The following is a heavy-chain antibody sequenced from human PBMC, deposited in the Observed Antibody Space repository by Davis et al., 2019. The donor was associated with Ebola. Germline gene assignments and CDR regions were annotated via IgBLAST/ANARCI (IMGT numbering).Heavy chain of an antibody. J-gene: IGHJ4*02. CDR3: ARYTVSEPDY. Sequence: AASVKVSCKASGYTFTSYYMHWVRQAPGQGLEWMGIINPSGGSTSYAQKFQGRVTVTGDTSTSTVYMELSSLRSEDTAEYYCARYTVSEPDYWGQGTLVTVSS. CDR2: INPSGGST. V-gene: IGHV1-46*01. D-gene: IGHD4-17*01. CDR1: GYTFTSYY.